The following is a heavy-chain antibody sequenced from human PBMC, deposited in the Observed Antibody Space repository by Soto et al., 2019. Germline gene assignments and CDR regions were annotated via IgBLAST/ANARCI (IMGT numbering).Heavy chain of an antibody. V-gene: IGHV3-11*06. D-gene: IGHD3-22*01. CDR1: GFTFSDYY. CDR3: ARYDSSGYYIEY. CDR2: ISGCSTYT. Sequence: GGSLRLSCAVSGFTFSDYYMSWIRQAPGKGLEWVSYISGCSTYTNYADSVKGRLTISGDNAKGSLYLQMNSLRAEDTSVYYCARYDSSGYYIEYWGQGTLVTVSS. J-gene: IGHJ4*02.